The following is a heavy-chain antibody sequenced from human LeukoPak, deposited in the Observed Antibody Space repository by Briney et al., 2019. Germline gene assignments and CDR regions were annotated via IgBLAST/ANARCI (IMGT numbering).Heavy chain of an antibody. CDR3: ARDGYCSGGTCPVLDY. D-gene: IGHD2-15*01. J-gene: IGHJ4*02. Sequence: ASVKVSCKASGYSFTGYYMHWARQAPGQGLEWMGWINANSGGTQYAQKFQGRFTMTRDTSISTAYMELTRLRSDDTAVYYCARDGYCSGGTCPVLDYWGQGTLVTVSS. CDR2: INANSGGT. V-gene: IGHV1-2*02. CDR1: GYSFTGYY.